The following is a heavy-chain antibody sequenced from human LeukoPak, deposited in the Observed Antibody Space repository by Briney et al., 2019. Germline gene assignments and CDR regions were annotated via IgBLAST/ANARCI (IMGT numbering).Heavy chain of an antibody. CDR1: GYSISSGYY. V-gene: IGHV4-38-2*02. CDR3: ARRSRGYGSGSYTFDY. D-gene: IGHD3-10*01. Sequence: SETLSLTCTVSGYSISSGYYWGWIRQSPGKGLEWIEIISHSGSTNYNPSLKSRVTISVDTSKNQFSLKLSSVTAADTAVYYCARRSRGYGSGSYTFDYWGQGTLVTVSS. CDR2: ISHSGST. J-gene: IGHJ4*02.